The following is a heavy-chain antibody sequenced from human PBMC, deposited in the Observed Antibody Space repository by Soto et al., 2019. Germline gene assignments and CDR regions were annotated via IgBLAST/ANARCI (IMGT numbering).Heavy chain of an antibody. V-gene: IGHV4-39*01. CDR2: IYYNGFT. CDR3: ARKGDFWSGPGEFDP. D-gene: IGHD3-3*01. J-gene: IGHJ5*02. Sequence: QLQLQESGPGLVRPSETLSLTCTVSGGSISSNTYYWGWIRQPPGKGLEGIGSIYYNGFTYYNPSLKSRVTMSVDTSKNQFSLRLSSMTASDTALYYCARKGDFWSGPGEFDPWGQGTLVTVS. CDR1: GGSISSNTYY.